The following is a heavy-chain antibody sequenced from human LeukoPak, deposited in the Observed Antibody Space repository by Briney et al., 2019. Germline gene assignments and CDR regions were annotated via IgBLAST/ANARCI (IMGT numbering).Heavy chain of an antibody. CDR1: GGTFSSYA. CDR3: ASARIVGATTPPQNFPPYY. J-gene: IGHJ4*02. V-gene: IGHV1-69*04. CDR2: IIPILGIA. Sequence: SVKVSCKASGGTFSSYAISWVRQAPGQGLEWMGRIIPILGIANYAQKFQGRVTITADKSTSTAYMELSSLRSEDTAVYYCASARIVGATTPPQNFPPYYWGQGTLVTVSS. D-gene: IGHD1-26*01.